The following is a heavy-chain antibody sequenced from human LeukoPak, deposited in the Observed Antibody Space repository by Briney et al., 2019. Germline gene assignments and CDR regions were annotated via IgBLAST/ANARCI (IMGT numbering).Heavy chain of an antibody. V-gene: IGHV3-23*01. CDR3: AKNLGPFDV. Sequence: GGSLRLSCAASGFTFNDSAMTWVRQAPGKGLEWVSSIGDAGTYYADSVKGRFTISRDNSKNMLYLQLNSLRAGDTAMYYCAKNLGPFDVRGQGTMVTVSS. D-gene: IGHD3-16*01. J-gene: IGHJ3*01. CDR1: GFTFNDSA. CDR2: IGDAGT.